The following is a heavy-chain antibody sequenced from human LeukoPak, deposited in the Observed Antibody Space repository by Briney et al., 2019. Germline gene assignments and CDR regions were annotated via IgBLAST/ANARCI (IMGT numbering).Heavy chain of an antibody. CDR2: INWNGGTT. CDR3: ARDYGSGSYYNGIDY. V-gene: IGHV3-20*04. D-gene: IGHD3-10*01. J-gene: IGHJ4*02. CDR1: GFSFESYG. Sequence: PGGSLRLSCAASGFSFESYGMSWVRQVPGKGLEWVSYINWNGGTTDYADSVEGRFTISRDNGMSSLYLQMNSLRAEDTALYYCARDYGSGSYYNGIDYWGQGTLVSVSS.